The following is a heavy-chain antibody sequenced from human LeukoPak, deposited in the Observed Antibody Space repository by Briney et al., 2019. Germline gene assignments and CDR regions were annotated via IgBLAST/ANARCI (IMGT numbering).Heavy chain of an antibody. CDR1: GFAFSSFW. J-gene: IGHJ4*02. D-gene: IGHD2-2*01. V-gene: IGHV3-7*03. CDR2: INQDGREK. CDR3: VGRYCSSTSCYPFGY. Sequence: PGGSLRLSCAASGFAFSSFWMSWVRQVPGKGLEWVANINQDGREKNYVDTVKGRFTISRDNSKNTLYLQMNSLRAEDTAEYYCVGRYCSSTSCYPFGYWGQGTLVTVSS.